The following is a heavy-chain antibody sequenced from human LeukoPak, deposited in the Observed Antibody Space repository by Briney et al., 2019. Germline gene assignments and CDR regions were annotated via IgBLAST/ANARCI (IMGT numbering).Heavy chain of an antibody. D-gene: IGHD2-2*03. CDR1: GFTFSSYA. V-gene: IGHV3-23*01. CDR2: ISGSGGST. Sequence: GGSLRLSCAASGFTFSSYAMSWVRQAPGKGLEWVSAISGSGGSTYYADSVKGRFTISRDNSKNTLYLQMNSLRAEDTAVYYCARDKHLGFSSGTKYYPYYFDSWGQGIQVTVSS. CDR3: ARDKHLGFSSGTKYYPYYFDS. J-gene: IGHJ4*02.